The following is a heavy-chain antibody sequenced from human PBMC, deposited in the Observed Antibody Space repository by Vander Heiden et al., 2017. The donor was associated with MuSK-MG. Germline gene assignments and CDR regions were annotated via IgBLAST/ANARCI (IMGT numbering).Heavy chain of an antibody. D-gene: IGHD4-4*01. CDR3: ARERAVTRGGRYYFDY. J-gene: IGHJ4*02. CDR2: ISSSGSTI. V-gene: IGHV3-48*03. CDR1: GFTFSTYE. Sequence: EVQLVESGGGLVQPGGSLRLSCAASGFTFSTYEMNWFRLAAGKGLEWVSYISSSGSTIYYAGSVKGRFTSSRDNAKNSLYLQMNSLRAEDTAVYYCARERAVTRGGRYYFDYWGQGTLVTVSS.